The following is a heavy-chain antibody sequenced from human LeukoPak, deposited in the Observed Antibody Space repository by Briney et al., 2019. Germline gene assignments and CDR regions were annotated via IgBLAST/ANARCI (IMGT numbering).Heavy chain of an antibody. CDR2: ISSSSSTI. V-gene: IGHV3-48*01. CDR3: ARDLGTYYYDSSVGQGPR. D-gene: IGHD3-22*01. Sequence: GGSLRLSCAASGFTLSSYSMNWVRQAPGKGLEWVSYISSSSSTIYYADSVKGRFTISRDNAKNSLYLQMNSLRAEDTAVYYCARDLGTYYYDSSVGQGPRGGQGTLVTVSS. CDR1: GFTLSSYS. J-gene: IGHJ4*02.